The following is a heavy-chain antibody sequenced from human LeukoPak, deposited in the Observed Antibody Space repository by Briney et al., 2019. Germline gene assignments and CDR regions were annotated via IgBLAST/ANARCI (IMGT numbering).Heavy chain of an antibody. Sequence: SQTLSLTCTVSGGSISSGGYYWSWVRQHPGKGLEWIGYIYYSGSTYYNPSLKSRVTISVDTSKNQFSLKLSSVTAADTAVYYCARRSAAGFFDYWGQGTLVTVSS. D-gene: IGHD6-13*01. CDR1: GGSISSGGYY. V-gene: IGHV4-31*03. J-gene: IGHJ4*02. CDR2: IYYSGST. CDR3: ARRSAAGFFDY.